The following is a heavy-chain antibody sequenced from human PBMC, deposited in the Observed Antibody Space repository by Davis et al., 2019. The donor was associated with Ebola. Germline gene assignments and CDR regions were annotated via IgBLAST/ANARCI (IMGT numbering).Heavy chain of an antibody. CDR2: MNPNSGGT. CDR1: GYTFTGSY. Sequence: ASVKVSCKASGYTFTGSYIHWVRQAPGQGLEWMGWMNPNSGGTNYAQKFQGRVTMTRDTSISTAYMELSRLRSDDTAVYYCARSGFRANDAFDIWGQGTMVTVSS. CDR3: ARSGFRANDAFDI. V-gene: IGHV1-2*02. D-gene: IGHD1-1*01. J-gene: IGHJ3*02.